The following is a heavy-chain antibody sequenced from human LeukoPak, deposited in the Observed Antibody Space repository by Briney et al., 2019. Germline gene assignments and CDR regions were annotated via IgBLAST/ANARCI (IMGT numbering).Heavy chain of an antibody. CDR3: ARGPRYGSGSYNAY. CDR1: GGSFSGYY. V-gene: IGHV4-34*01. CDR2: INHSGST. J-gene: IGHJ4*02. Sequence: PSETLSLTCAVYGGSFSGYYWSWIRQPPGKGLEWIGEINHSGSTNYNPSLKSRVTISVDTSKNQFSLKLSSVTAADTAVYYCARGPRYGSGSYNAYWGQGTLVTVSS. D-gene: IGHD3-10*01.